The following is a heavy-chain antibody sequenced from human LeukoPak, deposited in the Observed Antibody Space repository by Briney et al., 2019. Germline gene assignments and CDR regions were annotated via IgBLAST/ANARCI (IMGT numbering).Heavy chain of an antibody. CDR1: GYTFTSYY. CDR2: MNPNSGNT. D-gene: IGHD3-3*01. Sequence: ASVKVSCKASGYTFTSYYMHWVRQATGQGLEWMGWMNPNSGNTGYAQKFQGRVTMTRNTSISTAYMELSSLRSEDTAVYYCARVFADPNWFDPWGQGTLVTVSS. J-gene: IGHJ5*02. CDR3: ARVFADPNWFDP. V-gene: IGHV1-8*02.